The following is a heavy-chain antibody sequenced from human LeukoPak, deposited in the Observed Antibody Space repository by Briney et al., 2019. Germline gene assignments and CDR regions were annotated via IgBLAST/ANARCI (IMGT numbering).Heavy chain of an antibody. CDR3: ARGGCQLARVYYFDY. CDR2: INSDGSST. J-gene: IGHJ4*02. D-gene: IGHD6-6*01. Sequence: GGSLRLSCAASGFTFSSYWMHWVRQAPGKGVVWVSRINSDGSSTIYADSVKGRFTISRDNAKNSLYLQMNSLRAEDTALYYCARGGCQLARVYYFDYWGQGTLVTVSS. V-gene: IGHV3-74*01. CDR1: GFTFSSYW.